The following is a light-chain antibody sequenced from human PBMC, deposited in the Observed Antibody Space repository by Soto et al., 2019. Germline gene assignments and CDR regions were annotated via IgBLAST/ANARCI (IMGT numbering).Light chain of an antibody. Sequence: AIPMTQSPSSLSASVGDRVTITCRASQGIRNDLGWYQQKPGKAPKLLIYAASSLQSGVPSRFSGSGSGTDFTLTISGLQPEDVATYYCLQHYRYPLTFGQGTQVEIK. J-gene: IGKJ1*01. CDR2: AAS. CDR3: LQHYRYPLT. CDR1: QGIRND. V-gene: IGKV1-6*01.